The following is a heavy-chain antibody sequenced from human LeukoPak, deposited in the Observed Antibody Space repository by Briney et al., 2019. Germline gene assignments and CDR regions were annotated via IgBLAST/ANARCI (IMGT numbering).Heavy chain of an antibody. Sequence: GGSLRLSCAGSGFAFSNYWMHWVRQVPGMGLVWVSRISPDGSTTLYADSVKGRFTISRDNARNTLYLQVSSLRAEDTSVYYCARQSYYYDSSGYYHDYWGQGTLVTVSS. V-gene: IGHV3-74*01. CDR1: GFAFSNYW. J-gene: IGHJ4*02. D-gene: IGHD3-22*01. CDR3: ARQSYYYDSSGYYHDY. CDR2: ISPDGSTT.